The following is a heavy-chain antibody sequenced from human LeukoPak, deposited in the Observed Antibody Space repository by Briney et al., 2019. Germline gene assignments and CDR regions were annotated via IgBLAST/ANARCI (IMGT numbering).Heavy chain of an antibody. Sequence: GGSLRLSCAASGFTFSSYAMHWVRQAPGKGLEWVSAISGSGGSTYYADSVKGRFTISKDNSKNTLYLQMDSLRAEDTAVYYCAKGYGSGSYLTSYDAFDIWGQGTMVTVSS. V-gene: IGHV3-23*01. CDR2: ISGSGGST. CDR3: AKGYGSGSYLTSYDAFDI. D-gene: IGHD3-10*01. CDR1: GFTFSSYA. J-gene: IGHJ3*02.